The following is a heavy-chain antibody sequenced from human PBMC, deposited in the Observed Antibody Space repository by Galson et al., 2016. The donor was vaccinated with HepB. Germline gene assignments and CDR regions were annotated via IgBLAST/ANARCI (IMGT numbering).Heavy chain of an antibody. Sequence: SLRLSCALSDFTSSPYSSTWVRQFPGKGLEWLSYIGISGSPIFYADSVKGRITVSRDNAKNSVSLQINNLRVADPGVYYCSGHIYSSWFDFWGRGTLVTVSS. CDR3: SGHIYSSWFDF. CDR1: DFTSSPYS. V-gene: IGHV3-48*03. D-gene: IGHD6-6*01. J-gene: IGHJ4*02. CDR2: IGISGSPI.